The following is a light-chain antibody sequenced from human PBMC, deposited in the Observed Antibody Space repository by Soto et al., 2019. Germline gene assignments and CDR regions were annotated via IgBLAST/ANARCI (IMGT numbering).Light chain of an antibody. CDR3: AAWDDSLSAEV. V-gene: IGLV1-47*01. CDR2: RNN. Sequence: QSVLTQPPSASGTPGQRVTISCSGSSSNIGSNYVYWYQQLPGTAPKLLIYRNNQRPSGVPDRFSGSKSGTSASLAISGLRSEDEADYYCAAWDDSLSAEVFGGRTKLTVL. CDR1: SSNIGSNY. J-gene: IGLJ3*02.